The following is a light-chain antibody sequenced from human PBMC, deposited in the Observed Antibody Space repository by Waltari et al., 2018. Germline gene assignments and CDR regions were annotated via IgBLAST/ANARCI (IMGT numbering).Light chain of an antibody. Sequence: QSALTQPASVSGSPGQSINISCTGTSSDIGAYNFVSWYQKHPGKAPKVMIYDVNNRPSGVSSRFSGSKSGNTASLTISGLQAEDEADYYCSSYTTGSTRYVFGSGTKVTVL. CDR3: SSYTTGSTRYV. V-gene: IGLV2-14*03. CDR2: DVN. CDR1: SSDIGAYNF. J-gene: IGLJ1*01.